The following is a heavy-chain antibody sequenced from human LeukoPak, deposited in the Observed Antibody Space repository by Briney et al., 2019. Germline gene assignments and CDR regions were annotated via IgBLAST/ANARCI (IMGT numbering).Heavy chain of an antibody. D-gene: IGHD6-19*01. V-gene: IGHV3-23*01. CDR1: GFTFSSYA. CDR3: AKGVAVASPYYFDY. Sequence: PGGSLRLSCAASGFTFSSYAMSWVRQAPGKGLEWVSPISGSGSSTYYADSVKGRFTISRDNSKNTLCLQMNSLRAEDTAVYYCAKGVAVASPYYFDYWGQGTLVTVSS. J-gene: IGHJ4*02. CDR2: ISGSGSST.